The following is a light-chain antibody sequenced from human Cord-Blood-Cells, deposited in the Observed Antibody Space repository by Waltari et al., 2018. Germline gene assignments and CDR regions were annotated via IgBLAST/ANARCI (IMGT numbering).Light chain of an antibody. CDR2: EVS. V-gene: IGLV2-14*01. Sequence: QSALTQPASVSGSPGQSITISCTGTSSDVGGYNYVSWYQQHPGKAPKLLIYEVSNLPAGVSNRFSGSKSGNTASRTISVLQAEDEADYYCSSYTSSSTLYVFGTGTKVTVL. CDR3: SSYTSSSTLYV. J-gene: IGLJ1*01. CDR1: SSDVGGYNY.